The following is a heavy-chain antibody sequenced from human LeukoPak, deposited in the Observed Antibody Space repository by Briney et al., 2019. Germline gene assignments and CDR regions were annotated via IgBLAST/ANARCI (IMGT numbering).Heavy chain of an antibody. J-gene: IGHJ4*02. D-gene: IGHD4-17*01. CDR2: INHSGST. CDR3: ARVGTYGDFIDY. V-gene: IGHV4-34*01. CDR1: GGSFSGYY. Sequence: SETLSLTCAVYGGSFSGYYWCWIRQPPGKGLEWIGEINHSGSTNYNPSLKSRVTISVDTSKNQFSLKLSSVTAADTAVYYCARVGTYGDFIDYWGQGTLVTVSS.